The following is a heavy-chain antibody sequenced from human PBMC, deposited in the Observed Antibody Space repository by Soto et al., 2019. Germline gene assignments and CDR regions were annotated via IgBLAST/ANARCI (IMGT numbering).Heavy chain of an antibody. D-gene: IGHD3-10*01. CDR3: ARVRGEFGDSFDI. CDR1: GGSISSYY. CDR2: IHYSGST. Sequence: SETLSLTCTVSGGSISSYYWTWIRQPPGKGLEWIGYIHYSGSTNYNPSLKSRVTISLDTSKTQFSLKLSSVTAADTAVYYCARVRGEFGDSFDIWGQGTMVTVSS. V-gene: IGHV4-59*12. J-gene: IGHJ3*02.